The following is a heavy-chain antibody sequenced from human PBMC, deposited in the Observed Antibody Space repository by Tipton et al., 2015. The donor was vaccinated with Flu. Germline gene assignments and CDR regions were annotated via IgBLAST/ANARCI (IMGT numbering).Heavy chain of an antibody. Sequence: LRLSCTVSGGSISSYYWSWFRQPPGKGLEWSGYIYYSGSTNYNPSRKSRDTISVDTSKNQFSLTLSSVTAADTAVYYCARELNYGMDVWGQGTTVTVS. CDR3: ARELNYGMDV. V-gene: IGHV4-59*01. J-gene: IGHJ6*02. CDR2: IYYSGST. CDR1: GGSISSYY.